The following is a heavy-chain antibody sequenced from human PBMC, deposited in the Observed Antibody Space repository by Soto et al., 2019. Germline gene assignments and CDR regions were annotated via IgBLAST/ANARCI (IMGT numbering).Heavy chain of an antibody. J-gene: IGHJ4*02. CDR2: IKSKTDGGTT. CDR3: TTDQTLHLILRYFDWLPLFDY. CDR1: GFTFSNAW. D-gene: IGHD3-9*01. Sequence: GGSLRLSCAASGFTFSNAWLSWVRQAPGKGLEWVGRIKSKTDGGTTDYAAPVKGRFTISRDDSKNTLYLQMNSLKTEDTAVYYCTTDQTLHLILRYFDWLPLFDYWGQGTLVTVSS. V-gene: IGHV3-15*01.